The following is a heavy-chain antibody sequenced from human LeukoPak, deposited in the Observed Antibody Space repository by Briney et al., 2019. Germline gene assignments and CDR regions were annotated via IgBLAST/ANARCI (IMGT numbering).Heavy chain of an antibody. CDR1: GGSISSYY. J-gene: IGHJ4*02. CDR3: VMTTVTGVDY. CDR2: IYYSGST. V-gene: IGHV4-59*12. Sequence: SETLSLTCTVSGGSISSYYWSWIRQPPGRRLEWIGYIYYSGSTSYNPSLKSRVTISADTSREKFSLNLSSVTAADTAVYYFVMTTVTGVDYWGQGTLVTVSS. D-gene: IGHD4-17*01.